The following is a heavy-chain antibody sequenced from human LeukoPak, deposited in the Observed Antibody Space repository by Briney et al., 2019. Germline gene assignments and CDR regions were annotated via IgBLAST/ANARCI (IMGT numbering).Heavy chain of an antibody. J-gene: IGHJ4*02. Sequence: GGSLRLSCVASGFTFSNAWTNWVRQAPGKGLEWVGRIKSKTDGGTTDYAAPVKGRFTISRDDSKNTLYLQMNSLKTEDTAVYYCTTDLPSSVYDFWSGYYNGRNYWGQGTLVTVSS. CDR2: IKSKTDGGTT. D-gene: IGHD3-3*01. CDR3: TTDLPSSVYDFWSGYYNGRNY. CDR1: GFTFSNAW. V-gene: IGHV3-15*07.